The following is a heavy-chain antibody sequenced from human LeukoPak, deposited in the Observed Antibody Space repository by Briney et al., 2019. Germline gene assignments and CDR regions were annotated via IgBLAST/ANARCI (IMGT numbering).Heavy chain of an antibody. Sequence: PGRSLRLSCAASGFTFSSYGMHGVRQAPGKGLEWGSYISYSSSTIYYAGSVKGRFTISRDTAKNSLYLQMNSLRAEDTPVYYCARGMFGGYCTDYWGQGTLVTVSS. D-gene: IGHD3-3*01. V-gene: IGHV3-48*04. CDR2: ISYSSSTI. CDR1: GFTFSSYG. CDR3: ARGMFGGYCTDY. J-gene: IGHJ4*02.